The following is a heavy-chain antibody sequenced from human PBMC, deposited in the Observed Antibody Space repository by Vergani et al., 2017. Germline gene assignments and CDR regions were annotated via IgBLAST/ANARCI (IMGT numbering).Heavy chain of an antibody. CDR2: IYPGDSDT. V-gene: IGHV5-51*01. Sequence: EVQLVQSGAEVKKPGESLKISCKGSGYSFTSYCIGWGRQMPGKGLEWMGLIYPGDSDTRYSPSFQGQVTISADKSISTAYLQWSSLKASDTAMYYCARHRGNYDFWSGYQPNLYYYYDGMDVWGQGTTVTVSS. J-gene: IGHJ6*02. CDR1: GYSFTSYC. D-gene: IGHD3-3*01. CDR3: ARHRGNYDFWSGYQPNLYYYYDGMDV.